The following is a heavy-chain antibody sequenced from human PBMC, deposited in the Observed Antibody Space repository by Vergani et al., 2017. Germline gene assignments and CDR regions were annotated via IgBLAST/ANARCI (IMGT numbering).Heavy chain of an antibody. CDR2: IKRKTDGGTT. V-gene: IGHV3-15*07. J-gene: IGHJ3*02. Sequence: EVQLVESGGGLVKPGGSLRLSCAASGFTFSNAWMNWVRQAPGKGLEWVGRIKRKTDGGTTDYAAPVKGRFTISRDDSKNTLYLQMNSLKTEDTAVYYCTTDLGDAFDIWGQGTMVTVSS. CDR3: TTDLGDAFDI. CDR1: GFTFSNAW.